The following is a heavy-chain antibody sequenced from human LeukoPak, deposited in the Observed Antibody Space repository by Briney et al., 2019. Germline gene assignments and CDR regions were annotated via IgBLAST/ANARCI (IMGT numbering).Heavy chain of an antibody. J-gene: IGHJ6*03. V-gene: IGHV3-23*01. CDR2: ISGSGGST. CDR3: AEDIALGGSGTFYYYYYYMDV. Sequence: GGSLRLSCAASGFTFSSYAMSWVRQAPGKGLEWVSAISGSGGSTYYADSVKGRFTISRDSSKNTLYLQMNSLRAEDTAVYYCAEDIALGGSGTFYYYYYYMDVWGKGTTVTVSS. D-gene: IGHD3-10*01. CDR1: GFTFSSYA.